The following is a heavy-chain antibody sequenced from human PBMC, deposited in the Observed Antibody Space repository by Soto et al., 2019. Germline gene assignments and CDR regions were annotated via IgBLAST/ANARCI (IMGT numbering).Heavy chain of an antibody. J-gene: IGHJ5*02. CDR1: GGTFSSYA. CDR2: IIPIFGTA. CDR3: AREPDILTGYSYNWFDP. V-gene: IGHV1-69*13. D-gene: IGHD3-9*01. Sequence: GASVKVSCKASGGTFSSYAISWVRQAPGQGLEWMGGIIPIFGTANYAQKFQGRVTITADESTSTAYMELSSLRSEDTAVYYCAREPDILTGYSYNWFDPWGQGTLVTVSS.